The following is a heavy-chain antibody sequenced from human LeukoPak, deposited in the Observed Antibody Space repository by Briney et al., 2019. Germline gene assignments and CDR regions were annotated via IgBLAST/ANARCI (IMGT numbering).Heavy chain of an antibody. Sequence: SETLSLTCTVSGGSTSSYYWSWIRQPPGKGLEWIGYIYYSGSTNYNPSLKSRVTISVDTSKNQFSLKLSSVTAADTAVYYCARGIAAAGTPPDLDYWGQGTLVTVSS. CDR3: ARGIAAAGTPPDLDY. V-gene: IGHV4-59*08. D-gene: IGHD6-13*01. CDR1: GGSTSSYY. J-gene: IGHJ4*02. CDR2: IYYSGST.